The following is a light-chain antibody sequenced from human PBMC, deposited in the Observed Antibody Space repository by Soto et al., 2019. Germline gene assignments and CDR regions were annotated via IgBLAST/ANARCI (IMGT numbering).Light chain of an antibody. CDR1: SSDVGGYNY. V-gene: IGLV2-14*01. J-gene: IGLJ3*02. CDR3: SSYTSSSTPARV. CDR2: EVS. Sequence: QSVLTQPASVSGSPGQSITISCTGTSSDVGGYNYVSWYQQHPGKAPKLMIYEVSNRPSGVSNRFSGSKSGNTASLTISGLQAEDEADYYCSSYTSSSTPARVFGGGTKLTVL.